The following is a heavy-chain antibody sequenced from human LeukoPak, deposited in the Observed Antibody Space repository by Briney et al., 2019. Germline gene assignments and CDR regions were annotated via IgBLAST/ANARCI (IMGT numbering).Heavy chain of an antibody. CDR3: ARARIIYDSSGHTDY. Sequence: GASVTVSCKASGYTFTSYYMHWVRQAPGQGLEWMGWINPNSGGTNYAQKFQGRVTMTRDTSISTAYMELSRLRSDDTAVYYCARARIIYDSSGHTDYWGQGTLVTVSS. CDR1: GYTFTSYY. J-gene: IGHJ4*02. D-gene: IGHD3-22*01. V-gene: IGHV1-2*02. CDR2: INPNSGGT.